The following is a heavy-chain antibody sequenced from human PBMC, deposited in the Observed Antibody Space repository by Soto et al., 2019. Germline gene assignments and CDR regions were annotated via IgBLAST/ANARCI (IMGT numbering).Heavy chain of an antibody. V-gene: IGHV4-59*01. CDR3: ARANSYYDFWSGYSDYNWFDP. CDR1: GGSISSYY. CDR2: IYYSGST. Sequence: SETLSLTCTVSGGSISSYYWSWIRQPPGKGLEWIGYIYYSGSTNYNPSLKSRVTISVDTSKNQFSLKLSSVTAADTAVYYCARANSYYDFWSGYSDYNWFDPWGQGTLVTVS. D-gene: IGHD3-3*01. J-gene: IGHJ5*02.